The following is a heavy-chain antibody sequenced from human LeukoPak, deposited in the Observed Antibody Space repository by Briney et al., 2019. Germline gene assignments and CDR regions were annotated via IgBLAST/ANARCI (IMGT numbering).Heavy chain of an antibody. J-gene: IGHJ5*02. CDR1: GYSFTSYW. CDR3: ARGIISGYDSGNWFDP. D-gene: IGHD5-12*01. Sequence: KNGESLKISCKGSGYSFTSYWIGWVRQMPGKGLEWMGIIYPGDSDTRYSPSFQGQVTISADKSISTAYLQWSSLKASDTAMYYCARGIISGYDSGNWFDPWGQGTLVTVSS. CDR2: IYPGDSDT. V-gene: IGHV5-51*01.